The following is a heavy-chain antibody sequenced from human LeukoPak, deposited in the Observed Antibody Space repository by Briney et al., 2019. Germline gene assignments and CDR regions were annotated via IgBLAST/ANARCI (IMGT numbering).Heavy chain of an antibody. CDR2: IYHGGST. D-gene: IGHD3-10*01. Sequence: SETLTLTCTVSGYSISSGYNWGWIRQPPGKGLEWIGNIYHGGSTYYNPSLKSRVTISVDTSKNQFSLKLSSVTAADTAVYYCAREAGPILFYYMDVWSKGTTVTVSS. CDR1: GYSISSGYN. J-gene: IGHJ6*03. V-gene: IGHV4-38-2*02. CDR3: AREAGPILFYYMDV.